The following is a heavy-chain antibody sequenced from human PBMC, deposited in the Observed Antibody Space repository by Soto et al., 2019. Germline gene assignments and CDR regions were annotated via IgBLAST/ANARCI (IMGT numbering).Heavy chain of an antibody. V-gene: IGHV3-23*01. CDR2: ISGSGGII. CDR1: GFTFSSYG. CDR3: AKENGYSSSWFEFDY. J-gene: IGHJ4*02. D-gene: IGHD6-13*01. Sequence: EVPLLESGGGLVQPGGSLRLSCAASGFTFSSYGMSWIRQAPGKGLEWVSAISGSGGIIYYVDSVKGRFTISRDNSKTTLYLQMNSLRAEDTAVYYCAKENGYSSSWFEFDYWGQGTLVTVSS.